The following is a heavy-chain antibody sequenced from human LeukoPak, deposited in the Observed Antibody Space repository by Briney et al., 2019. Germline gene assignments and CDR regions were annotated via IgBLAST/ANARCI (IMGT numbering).Heavy chain of an antibody. CDR3: ASGLLDDFCSGHF. V-gene: IGHV3-7*01. D-gene: IGHD3-3*01. CDR2: TKQDGREK. Sequence: PGGSLRLYCAASEFTSSKFWMSWVRQAPGKGLEWVANTKQDGREKYYVYSVKGRLTISRDNAKKSLYLQINSLRAEDTAVYHSASGLLDDFCSGHFWGQRTLVTVSS. J-gene: IGHJ4*02. CDR1: EFTSSKFW.